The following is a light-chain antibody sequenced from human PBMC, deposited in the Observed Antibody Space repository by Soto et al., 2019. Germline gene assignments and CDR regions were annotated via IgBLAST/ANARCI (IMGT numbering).Light chain of an antibody. Sequence: DIQLTQSPSTLSASVGDRVTITCRASQSINGWLALYQQKPGQAPNLLIYKASTLESGVPSRFSGSGSGTEFTLTVSSLQPDDFATYYCHQYHNFPRTFGQGTKV. V-gene: IGKV1-5*03. CDR1: QSINGW. J-gene: IGKJ1*01. CDR2: KAS. CDR3: HQYHNFPRT.